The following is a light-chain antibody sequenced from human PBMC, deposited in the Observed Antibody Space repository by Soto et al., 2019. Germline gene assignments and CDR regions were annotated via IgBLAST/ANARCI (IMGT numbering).Light chain of an antibody. V-gene: IGKV3D-15*01. J-gene: IGKJ1*01. CDR3: QQYNDWPLT. CDR2: DAS. CDR1: QSVSRH. Sequence: EIVLTQSPATLSLSPGERATLSCRASQSVSRHLAWYQQKPGQAPRLLIYDASNRATGIPARFSGSGSGTEFTLTISSLQSEHFALYYCQQYNDWPLTFGQGTKVDI.